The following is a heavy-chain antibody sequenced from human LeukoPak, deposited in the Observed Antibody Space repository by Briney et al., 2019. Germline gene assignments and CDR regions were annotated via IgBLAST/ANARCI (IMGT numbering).Heavy chain of an antibody. J-gene: IGHJ4*02. Sequence: GESLKISCKASGYSFTTDWIGWVRQMPGKGLEWIGIIYPGDSDTRYSPSFQGHVTISADKSISTAYLQWSSLKASDTAMYYCARGKSYDSSGYYSNWGQGTPVTVSS. D-gene: IGHD3-22*01. CDR3: ARGKSYDSSGYYSN. V-gene: IGHV5-51*01. CDR2: IYPGDSDT. CDR1: GYSFTTDW.